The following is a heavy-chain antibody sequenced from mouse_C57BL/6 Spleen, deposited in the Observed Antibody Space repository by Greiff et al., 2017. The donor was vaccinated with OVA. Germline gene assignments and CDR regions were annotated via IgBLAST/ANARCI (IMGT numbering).Heavy chain of an antibody. D-gene: IGHD1-1*01. CDR1: GFSLTSYA. CDR3: ARDGSSYGKAY. CDR2: IWPGGGT. Sequence: QVQLKESGPGLVAPSQSLSITCTVSGFSLTSYAISWVRQPPGKGLEWLGVIWPGGGTNYNSALKSRLSISKDNSKSQVFLKMNRLQTDDTARYYCARDGSSYGKAYWGQGTLVTVSA. J-gene: IGHJ3*01. V-gene: IGHV2-9-1*01.